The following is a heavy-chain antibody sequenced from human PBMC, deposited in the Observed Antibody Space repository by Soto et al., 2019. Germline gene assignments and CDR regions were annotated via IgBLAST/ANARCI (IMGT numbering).Heavy chain of an antibody. CDR2: IYYSGST. CDR1: GGSISSYY. D-gene: IGHD2-21*01. J-gene: IGHJ4*02. CDR3: AKNSDDTRYSSLAF. V-gene: IGHV4-59*01. Sequence: SETLSLTCTVSGGSISSYYWSWIRQPPGKGLEWIGYIYYSGSTNYNPSLKSRVTISVDTSKNQFSLKLSSVTAADTAVYFCAKNSDDTRYSSLAFWGQGTLVTVSS.